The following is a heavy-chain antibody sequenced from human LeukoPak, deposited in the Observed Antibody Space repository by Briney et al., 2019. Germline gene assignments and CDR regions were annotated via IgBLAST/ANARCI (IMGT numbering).Heavy chain of an antibody. CDR1: GFTFSDYY. J-gene: IGHJ6*03. V-gene: IGHV3-11*04. D-gene: IGHD5-18*01. Sequence: GGSLRLSCAASGFTFSDYYMSWIRQAPGKGLEWVSYISRSGSTIYYADSVKGRFTISRDKAKNSLYLQMNSLRAEDTAVYYCARDSGYSYGHYYYYYMDVWGKGTTVTVSS. CDR2: ISRSGSTI. CDR3: ARDSGYSYGHYYYYYMDV.